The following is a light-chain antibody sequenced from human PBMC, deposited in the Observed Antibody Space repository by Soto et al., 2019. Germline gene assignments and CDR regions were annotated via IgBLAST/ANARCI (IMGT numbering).Light chain of an antibody. CDR2: AAS. CDR1: QSISSY. V-gene: IGKV1-27*01. CDR3: QKYNSAPKT. J-gene: IGKJ1*01. Sequence: DIQMTQSPSSLSASVGDRVTITCRASQSISSYLNWYQQKPGKVPKLLIYAASTLQSGVPSRFSGSGSGTDFTLTISSLQPEDVATYYCQKYNSAPKTFGQGTKV.